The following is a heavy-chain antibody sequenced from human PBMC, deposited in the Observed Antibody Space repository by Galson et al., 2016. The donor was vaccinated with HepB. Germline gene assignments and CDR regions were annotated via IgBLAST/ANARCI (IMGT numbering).Heavy chain of an antibody. Sequence: SLRLSCAASGFTFSSYWMHWVRQAPGKGLVWVSRISSDGSSTSYADSVKGRFTISRDNAKNTLYLQMNSLRDDDTAVYYCAREEITVVGGVITPRFDSWGQGTLVTVSS. D-gene: IGHD3-10*01. CDR2: ISSDGSST. CDR1: GFTFSSYW. CDR3: AREEITVVGGVITPRFDS. J-gene: IGHJ5*01. V-gene: IGHV3-74*01.